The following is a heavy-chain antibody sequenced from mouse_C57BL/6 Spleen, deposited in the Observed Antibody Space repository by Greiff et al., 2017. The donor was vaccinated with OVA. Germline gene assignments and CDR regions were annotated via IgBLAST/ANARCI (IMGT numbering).Heavy chain of an antibody. CDR3: ARWGGSSYGCAY. CDR1: GYTFTDYY. V-gene: IGHV1-26*01. J-gene: IGHJ3*01. D-gene: IGHD1-1*01. Sequence: EVKLQQSGPELVKPGASVKISCKASGYTFTDYYMNWVKQSHGKSLEWIGDINPNNGGTSYNQKFKGKATLTVDKSSSTAYMELRSLTSEDSAVYYCARWGGSSYGCAYWGQGTLVTVSA. CDR2: INPNNGGT.